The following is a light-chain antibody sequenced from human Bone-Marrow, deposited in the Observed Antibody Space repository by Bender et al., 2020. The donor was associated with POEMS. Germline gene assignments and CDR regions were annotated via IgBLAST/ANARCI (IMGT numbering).Light chain of an antibody. CDR1: SSNTGSGYD. CDR3: SSYTDNDNLV. V-gene: IGLV1-40*01. CDR2: SNN. Sequence: QSVLTQPPSVSGAPGQRVTISCTGSSSNTGSGYDINWYQHLPGTAPKLLIYSNNQRPSGVPDRFSGSKSGNTASLTISGLQADDEADYYCSSYTDNDNLVFGGGTKLTVL. J-gene: IGLJ2*01.